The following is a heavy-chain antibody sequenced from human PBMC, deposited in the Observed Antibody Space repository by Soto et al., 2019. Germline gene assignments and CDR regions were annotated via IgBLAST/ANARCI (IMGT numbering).Heavy chain of an antibody. J-gene: IGHJ4*02. V-gene: IGHV4-59*08. Sequence: TSETLSLTCTVSGGSISSYYWSWIRQHPGKGLEWIGYIYYSGSTNYNPSLKSRVTISVDTSKNQFSLKLSSVTAADTAVYYCARHDSSSWYGDFDYWGQGTLVTVSS. CDR2: IYYSGST. CDR3: ARHDSSSWYGDFDY. D-gene: IGHD6-13*01. CDR1: GGSISSYY.